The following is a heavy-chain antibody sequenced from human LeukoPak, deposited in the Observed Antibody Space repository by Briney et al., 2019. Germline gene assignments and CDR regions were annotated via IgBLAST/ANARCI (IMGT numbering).Heavy chain of an antibody. CDR2: IWYDGSNK. CDR1: GFTFSSYG. J-gene: IGHJ4*02. Sequence: PGGSLRLSCAASGFTFSSYGMHWVRQAPGKGLEWVAVIWYDGSNKYYADSVKGRFTISRDNSKNTLYLQMNSLRAEDTAVYYCAKASDPGYIDYWGQGTLVTVSS. CDR3: AKASDPGYIDY. V-gene: IGHV3-33*06. D-gene: IGHD6-13*01.